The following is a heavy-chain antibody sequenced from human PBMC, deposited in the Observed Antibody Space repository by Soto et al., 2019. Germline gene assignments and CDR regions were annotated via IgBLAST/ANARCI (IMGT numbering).Heavy chain of an antibody. Sequence: QVQLQESGPGLVKPSETLSLTCTVSGGSISDYHWSWIRQPPGKGLVWIGYIYDSTITNYNPSLKSRVAISIDTSETQFSLKLRSVTAADTAVYYCARHSRGWLQSTDWFDTWGQRTLVAVSS. J-gene: IGHJ5*02. D-gene: IGHD5-12*01. CDR2: IYDSTIT. CDR1: GGSISDYH. V-gene: IGHV4-59*08. CDR3: ARHSRGWLQSTDWFDT.